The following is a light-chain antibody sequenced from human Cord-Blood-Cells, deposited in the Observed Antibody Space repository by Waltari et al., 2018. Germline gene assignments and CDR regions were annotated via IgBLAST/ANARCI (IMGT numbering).Light chain of an antibody. V-gene: IGLV3-25*03. CDR3: QSADSSGTWV. CDR1: ALPKQY. Sequence: SYELTQPPSVSVSPGQTARITCSGDALPKQYAYWYQQTPGQAPVLVIYKDSERPSGMPERFSGSSSGTTVTLTISGVQAEDEADYYCQSADSSGTWVFGGGTKLTVL. CDR2: KDS. J-gene: IGLJ3*02.